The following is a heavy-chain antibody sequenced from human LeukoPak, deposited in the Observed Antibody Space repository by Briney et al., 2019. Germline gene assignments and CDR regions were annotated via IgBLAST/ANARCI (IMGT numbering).Heavy chain of an antibody. CDR3: ARELREHGVFDI. J-gene: IGHJ3*02. V-gene: IGHV3-48*01. D-gene: IGHD1-26*01. CDR2: ISSSSSTI. CDR1: GFTFSSYS. Sequence: GGSLRLSCAASGFTFSSYSMNWVRQAPGKGLEWVSYISSSSSTIYYADSVRGRFTISRDNSKSTLSLQMNSLRAEDTAIYYCARELREHGVFDIWGQGTMVTVSS.